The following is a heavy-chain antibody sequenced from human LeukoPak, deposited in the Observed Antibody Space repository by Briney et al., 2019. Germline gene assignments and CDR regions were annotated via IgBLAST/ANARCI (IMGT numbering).Heavy chain of an antibody. V-gene: IGHV1-2*04. J-gene: IGHJ3*02. CDR3: ASRRDGYNWRDAFDI. CDR2: INPNSGGT. D-gene: IGHD5-24*01. Sequence: SVKVSCKASGYTLTGYYMHWVRQAPGQGLEWMGWINPNSGGTNYAQKFQGWATMTRDTSISTAYMELSRLRSEDTAVYYCASRRDGYNWRDAFDIWGQGTMVTVSS. CDR1: GYTLTGYY.